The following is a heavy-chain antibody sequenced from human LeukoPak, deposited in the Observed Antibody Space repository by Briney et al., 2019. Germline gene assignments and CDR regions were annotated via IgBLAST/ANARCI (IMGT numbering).Heavy chain of an antibody. Sequence: SETLSLTCTVSGGSVSSNYWSWIRQPPGKGLEWIGYIYYSGSTNYNPSLKSRVTISVDTSKNQFSLKLSSVTAADTAVYYCARVQNDTYYDFWSGYPQKGYYYMDVWGKGTTVTVSS. CDR1: GGSVSSNY. D-gene: IGHD3-3*01. V-gene: IGHV4-59*02. J-gene: IGHJ6*03. CDR2: IYYSGST. CDR3: ARVQNDTYYDFWSGYPQKGYYYMDV.